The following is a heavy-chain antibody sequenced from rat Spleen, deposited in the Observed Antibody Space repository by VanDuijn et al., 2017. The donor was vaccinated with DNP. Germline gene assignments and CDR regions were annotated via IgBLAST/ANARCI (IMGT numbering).Heavy chain of an antibody. CDR3: ASWAPIAPLSTSNY. V-gene: IGHV5-22*01. CDR1: GFTFSAYY. Sequence: EVQLVESGGGLVQPGRSLKLSCAASGFTFSAYYMAWVRQAPAKGLEWVAYIGSAAYAPYYGDSVKGRFTISRDNAKSTLYLQMNSLRSEDMATYYCASWAPIAPLSTSNYWGQGVMVTDSS. D-gene: IGHD1-2*01. CDR2: IGSAAYAP. J-gene: IGHJ2*01.